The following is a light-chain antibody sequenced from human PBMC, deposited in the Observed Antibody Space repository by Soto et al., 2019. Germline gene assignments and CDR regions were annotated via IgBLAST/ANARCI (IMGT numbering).Light chain of an antibody. CDR1: SSDVGGYNH. CDR3: SSYTSHSTLSVV. J-gene: IGLJ2*01. CDR2: DVS. Sequence: QSALTQPASVSVSPGQSITISCTGTSSDVGGYNHVSWYQHHPGKAPKLMIYDVSNRPSGVSNRFSGSKSGNTASLTISGLQAEDEADYYCSSYTSHSTLSVVFGGGTKLTVL. V-gene: IGLV2-14*03.